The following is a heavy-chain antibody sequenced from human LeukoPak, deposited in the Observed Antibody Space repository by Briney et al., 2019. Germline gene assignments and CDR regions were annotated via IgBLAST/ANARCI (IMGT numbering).Heavy chain of an antibody. Sequence: PSETLSLTCTVSGGSISNYYWTWIRQPPGKGLEWIGYTYSSGNTNYNPSLNSRVTISLDTSKNQFSLMLRSLTAADTAVYYCARRYTASPGERFDYWSQGTLVTVSS. CDR3: ARRYTASPGERFDY. CDR2: TYSSGNT. CDR1: GGSISNYY. D-gene: IGHD2-2*02. V-gene: IGHV4-59*08. J-gene: IGHJ4*02.